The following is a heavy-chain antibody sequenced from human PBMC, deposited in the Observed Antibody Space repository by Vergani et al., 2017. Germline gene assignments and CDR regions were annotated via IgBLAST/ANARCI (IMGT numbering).Heavy chain of an antibody. CDR1: GGSISSGGYS. Sequence: QLQLQESGSGLVKPSQTLSLTCAVSGGSISSGGYSWSWIRQPPGKGLEWIGYIYYSGSTYYNPSLKSRVTISVDRSKNQFCLKLSSVTAADTAVYYCARVVVAAFAAFDIWGQGTMVTVSS. CDR3: ARVVVAAFAAFDI. J-gene: IGHJ3*02. D-gene: IGHD2-15*01. CDR2: IYYSGST. V-gene: IGHV4-30-2*01.